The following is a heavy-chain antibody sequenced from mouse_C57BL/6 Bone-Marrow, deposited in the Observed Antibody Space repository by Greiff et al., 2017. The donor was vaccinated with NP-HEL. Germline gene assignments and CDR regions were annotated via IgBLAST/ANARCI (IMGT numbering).Heavy chain of an antibody. CDR1: GFTFSSYA. CDR2: ISDGGSYT. D-gene: IGHD1-2*01. CDR3: ARGLRPLGFDY. V-gene: IGHV5-4*03. Sequence: EVKLVESGGGLVKPGGSLKLSCAASGFTFSSYAMSWVRQTPEKRLEWVATISDGGSYTYYPDNVKGRFTISRDNAKNNLYLQMSHLKSEDTAMYYCARGLRPLGFDYWGQGTTLTVSS. J-gene: IGHJ2*01.